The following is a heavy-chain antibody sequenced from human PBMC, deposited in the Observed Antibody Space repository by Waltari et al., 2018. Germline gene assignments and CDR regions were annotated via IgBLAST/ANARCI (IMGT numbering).Heavy chain of an antibody. V-gene: IGHV3-74*01. CDR3: ARDRPHNWFDP. Sequence: EEQLVESGGGLVQPGGSLRRSCSASGCTSSSYWMHWVRQTPGKGLVWVSRINNDGSDTTYADSVKGRFTISRDNARNTLYLQMNSLRAEDTAVYYCARDRPHNWFDPWGQGTLVTVSS. CDR1: GCTSSSYW. CDR2: INNDGSDT. D-gene: IGHD6-6*01. J-gene: IGHJ5*02.